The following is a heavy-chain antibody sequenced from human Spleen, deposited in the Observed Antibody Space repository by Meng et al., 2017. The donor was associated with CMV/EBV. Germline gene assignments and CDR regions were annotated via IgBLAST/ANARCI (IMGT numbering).Heavy chain of an antibody. CDR2: IRSKAYGGTT. V-gene: IGHV3-49*04. CDR1: GLTFGDYA. CDR3: TIPRDLYYYYYGMDV. J-gene: IGHJ6*02. Sequence: GGSLRLSCTASGLTFGDYAMSWVRQAPGKGLEWVGFIRSKAYGGTTEYAASVKGRFTISRDDSKSIAYLQMNSLKTEDTAVYYCTIPRDLYYYYYGMDVWGQGTTVTVSS.